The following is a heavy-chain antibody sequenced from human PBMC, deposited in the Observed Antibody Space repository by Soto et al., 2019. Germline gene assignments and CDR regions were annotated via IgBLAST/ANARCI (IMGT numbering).Heavy chain of an antibody. V-gene: IGHV3-7*01. CDR3: ARVGSGSCRDY. CDR1: GFTFSGYW. CDR2: IKQDGSEK. Sequence: PGGSLRLSCATSGFTFSGYWMSWVRQAPGKGLEWVATIKQDGSEKYYVDSVKGRFTISRDNAKNSLYLQMNSLRAEDTAVYYCARVGSGSCRDYWGQGTLVTVSS. J-gene: IGHJ4*02. D-gene: IGHD1-26*01.